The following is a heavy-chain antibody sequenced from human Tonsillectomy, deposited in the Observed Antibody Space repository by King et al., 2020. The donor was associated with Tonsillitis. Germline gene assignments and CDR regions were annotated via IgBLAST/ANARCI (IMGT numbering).Heavy chain of an antibody. Sequence: QLQESGPGLVRPSETLSLTCTVSGGSMSGYNWNWIRQPPGKGLEWIRYIYYRGSTNYNPSLKSRVTMSVDTSKNQFSLKLSSVTAADTAVYYCARPFCSGGSCYSALYYWGQGALVTVSS. CDR2: IYYRGST. D-gene: IGHD2-15*01. CDR1: GGSMSGYN. CDR3: ARPFCSGGSCYSALYY. J-gene: IGHJ4*02. V-gene: IGHV4-59*01.